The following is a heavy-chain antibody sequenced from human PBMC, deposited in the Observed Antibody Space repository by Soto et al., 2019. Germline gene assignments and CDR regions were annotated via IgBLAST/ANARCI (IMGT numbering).Heavy chain of an antibody. V-gene: IGHV1-69*13. CDR3: ARETIAAAGNDYYCYGMDV. CDR1: GGTFSSYA. D-gene: IGHD6-13*01. Sequence: GASVKVSCKASGGTFSSYAIGWVRQAPGQGLEWMGGIIPIFGTANYAQKFQGRVTITADESTSTAYMELSSLRSEDTAVYYCARETIAAAGNDYYCYGMDVWGQGTTVTVSS. CDR2: IIPIFGTA. J-gene: IGHJ6*02.